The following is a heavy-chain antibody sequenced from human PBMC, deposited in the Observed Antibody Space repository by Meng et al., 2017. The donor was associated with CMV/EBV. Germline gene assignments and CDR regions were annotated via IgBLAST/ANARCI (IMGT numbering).Heavy chain of an antibody. CDR3: ARDRKAAAKGYYYGMDV. Sequence: GESLKISCAACGFTFSSYDMHWVRQATGKGLEWVSAIGTAGDTYYPGSVKGQFTISRENAKNSLYLQMNSLRAGDTAVYYCARDRKAAAKGYYYGMDVWGQGTTVTVSS. D-gene: IGHD2-2*01. V-gene: IGHV3-13*03. CDR1: GFTFSSYD. CDR2: IGTAGDT. J-gene: IGHJ6*02.